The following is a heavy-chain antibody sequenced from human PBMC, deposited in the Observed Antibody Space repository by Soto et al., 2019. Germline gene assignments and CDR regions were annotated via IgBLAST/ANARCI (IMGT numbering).Heavy chain of an antibody. CDR3: AVLAATGTGDAFDI. D-gene: IGHD6-13*01. CDR1: GGTFKTES. CDR2: ILPIFGTA. J-gene: IGHJ3*02. V-gene: IGHV1-69*05. Sequence: SVKVSCKYSGGTFKTESINWVRQAPGQGLEWMGGILPIFGTADYAPRFQGRVTISRDNAKNSLYLQVNSLRAEDTAVYYCAVLAATGTGDAFDIWGQGTMVTVSS.